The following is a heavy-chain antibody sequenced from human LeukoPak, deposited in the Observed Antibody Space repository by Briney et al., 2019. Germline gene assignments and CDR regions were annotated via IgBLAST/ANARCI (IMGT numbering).Heavy chain of an antibody. CDR1: GFTFSSYS. CDR3: ALPMVRGVIDS. J-gene: IGHJ4*02. Sequence: GGSLRLSCAASGFTFSSYSMNWVRQAPGKGLEWVSYISSSSSTIYYADSVKGRFTISRDNAKNSLYLQMNSLRAEDTAVYYCALPMVRGVIDSWGQGTLVTVSS. D-gene: IGHD3-10*01. V-gene: IGHV3-48*01. CDR2: ISSSSSTI.